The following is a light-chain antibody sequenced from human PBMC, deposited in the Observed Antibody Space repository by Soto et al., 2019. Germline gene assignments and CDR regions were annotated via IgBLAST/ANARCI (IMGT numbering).Light chain of an antibody. CDR1: QGINNY. CDR2: AAS. J-gene: IGKJ1*01. CDR3: QQSYRTPWT. Sequence: DIQMTQSPSSLSASVGDRVTITCRASQGINNYLNWYQQKPGKAPNLLIYAASTLESEVPSRFSGSGSGTDFTLTISSLRPEDSATYYCQQSYRTPWTFGQGAKVEIK. V-gene: IGKV1-39*01.